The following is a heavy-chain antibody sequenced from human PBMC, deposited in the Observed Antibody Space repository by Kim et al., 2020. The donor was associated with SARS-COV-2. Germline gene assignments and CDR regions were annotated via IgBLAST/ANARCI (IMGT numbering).Heavy chain of an antibody. J-gene: IGHJ3*02. CDR3: AEDGGWLDGENRFFI. Sequence: DTVKGRFTISRDNSKNTLYLQMNSRRAEDTAVYYCAEDGGWLDGENRFFIWGQGTMVTVSS. D-gene: IGHD6-19*01. V-gene: IGHV3-23*01.